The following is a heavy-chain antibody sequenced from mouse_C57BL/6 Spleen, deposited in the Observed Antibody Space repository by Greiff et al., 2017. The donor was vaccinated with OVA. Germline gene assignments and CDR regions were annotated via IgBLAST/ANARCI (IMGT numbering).Heavy chain of an antibody. J-gene: IGHJ4*01. V-gene: IGHV1-67*01. Sequence: QVQLKQSGPELVRPGVSVKISCKGSGYTFTDYAMHWVKQSHAKSLEWIGVISTYYGDASYNQKFKDKATMTVDKSSSTAYMELAILTSEDSAVYYCARGDYYGSSWVYAMDYWGQGTSVTVSS. CDR1: GYTFTDYA. CDR3: ARGDYYGSSWVYAMDY. D-gene: IGHD1-1*01. CDR2: ISTYYGDA.